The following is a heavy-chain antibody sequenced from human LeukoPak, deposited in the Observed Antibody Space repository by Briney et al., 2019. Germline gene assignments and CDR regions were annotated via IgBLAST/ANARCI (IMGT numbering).Heavy chain of an antibody. V-gene: IGHV1-8*01. CDR2: MKPKSGET. CDR1: GYTLTNYD. Sequence: ASVKVSCKASGYTLTNYDINWVRQAPGQGLEWMGWMKPKSGETGYAQKFQRRATMTRDTSINTAYMELRSLTSEDTAVYYCARDYGGNSGWFDPWGQGTLVTVSS. CDR3: ARDYGGNSGWFDP. J-gene: IGHJ5*02. D-gene: IGHD4-23*01.